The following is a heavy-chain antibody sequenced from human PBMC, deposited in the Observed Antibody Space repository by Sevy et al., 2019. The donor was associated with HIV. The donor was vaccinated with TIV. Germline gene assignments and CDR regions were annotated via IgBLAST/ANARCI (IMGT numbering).Heavy chain of an antibody. D-gene: IGHD6-25*01. CDR2: ISGSGVSP. J-gene: IGHJ3*02. CDR1: GFTFSSYD. CDR3: AKSMGGFDAFDI. Sequence: GGSLRLSCAASGFTFSSYDMSWVRQAPGKGLEWVSVISGSGVSPYYADSVKGRFTISRDNSKNTLYLQLNSLRAEDTAVYNCAKSMGGFDAFDIWGQGTMVTVSS. V-gene: IGHV3-23*01.